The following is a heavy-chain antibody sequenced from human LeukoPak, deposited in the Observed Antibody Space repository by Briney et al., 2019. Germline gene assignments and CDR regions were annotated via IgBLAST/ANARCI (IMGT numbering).Heavy chain of an antibody. D-gene: IGHD3-22*01. J-gene: IGHJ4*02. V-gene: IGHV3-7*01. CDR2: IKGDGSET. Sequence: GGSLRLSCAASGFTFSSYWMTWVRQAPGKGLEWVADIKGDGSETSYVDSVKGRFTISRDNAKNSLYLQMNSLRAEDTAVYYCARDYDSSSMAYWGQGTLVTVSS. CDR1: GFTFSSYW. CDR3: ARDYDSSSMAY.